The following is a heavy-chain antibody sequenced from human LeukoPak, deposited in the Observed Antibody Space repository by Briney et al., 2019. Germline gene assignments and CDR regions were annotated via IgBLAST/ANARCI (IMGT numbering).Heavy chain of an antibody. CDR1: GGSISSGSYY. CDR3: ARDRYDGSSSGILNYYYYYMDV. CDR2: IYTSGST. J-gene: IGHJ6*03. Sequence: PSQTLSLTCTVSGGSISSGSYYWSWIRQPAGKGLEWIGRIYTSGSTNYNPSLKSRVTMSVDTSKNQFSLKLSSVTAADTAVYYCARDRYDGSSSGILNYYYYYMDVWGKGTTVTVSS. D-gene: IGHD6-6*01. V-gene: IGHV4-61*02.